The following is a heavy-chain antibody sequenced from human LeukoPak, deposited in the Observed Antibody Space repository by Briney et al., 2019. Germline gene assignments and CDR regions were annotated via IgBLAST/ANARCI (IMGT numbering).Heavy chain of an antibody. CDR1: GFTFSDYY. J-gene: IGHJ4*02. D-gene: IGHD3-22*01. Sequence: GGSLRLSCAASGFTFSDYYMSWVRQAPGKGLEWVPYISSSGSTIYYADSVKGRFTISRDNAQNSLYLQMNSLRAEDTAVYYCARGPHSSGYYGHYFDYWGLGTLVTVSS. CDR2: ISSSGSTI. V-gene: IGHV3-11*04. CDR3: ARGPHSSGYYGHYFDY.